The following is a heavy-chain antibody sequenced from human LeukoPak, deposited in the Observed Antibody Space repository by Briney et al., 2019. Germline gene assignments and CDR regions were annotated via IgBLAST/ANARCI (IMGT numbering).Heavy chain of an antibody. D-gene: IGHD3-3*01. Sequence: ASVKVSCKASGYTFTSYGISWVRQAPGQGLEWMGWISAYNGNTNYAQKLQGRVTMTTDTSTSTAYMELRSLRSDDTAVSYSARDPKEWPKGPNWFDPWGQGTLVTVSS. J-gene: IGHJ5*02. CDR1: GYTFTSYG. V-gene: IGHV1-18*01. CDR2: ISAYNGNT. CDR3: ARDPKEWPKGPNWFDP.